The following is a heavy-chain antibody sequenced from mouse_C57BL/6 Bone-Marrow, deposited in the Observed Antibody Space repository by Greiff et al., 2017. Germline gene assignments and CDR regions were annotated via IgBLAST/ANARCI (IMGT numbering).Heavy chain of an antibody. CDR2: IYPGSGNT. V-gene: IGHV1-76*01. CDR3: ARWGSFDY. J-gene: IGHJ2*01. CDR1: GYTFTDYY. Sequence: QVQLVESGAELVRPGASVKLSCKASGYTFTDYYINWVKQRPGQGLEWIARIYPGSGNTYYNEKFKGKATLTAEKSSSTAYMQLSSLTSEDSAVYFCARWGSFDYWGQGTTLTVSS.